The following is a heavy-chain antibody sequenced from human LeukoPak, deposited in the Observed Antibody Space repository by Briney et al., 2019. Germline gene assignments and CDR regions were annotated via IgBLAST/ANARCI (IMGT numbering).Heavy chain of an antibody. CDR2: ISSSSSYI. Sequence: GGSLRLSCAASGFTFSSYSMNWVRQAPGKGLEWVSSISSSSSYIYYADSVKGRFTISRDNAKNSLYLQMNSLRAEDTAVYYCARDVDTATQRDYWGQGTLVTVSS. CDR3: ARDVDTATQRDY. V-gene: IGHV3-21*01. D-gene: IGHD5-18*01. J-gene: IGHJ4*02. CDR1: GFTFSSYS.